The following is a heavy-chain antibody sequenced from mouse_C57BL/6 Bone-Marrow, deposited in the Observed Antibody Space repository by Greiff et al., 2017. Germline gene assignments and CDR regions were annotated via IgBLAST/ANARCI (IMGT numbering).Heavy chain of an antibody. V-gene: IGHV1-18*01. CDR1: GYTFTDYN. CDR2: INPNNGGT. J-gene: IGHJ1*03. CDR3: ARRGVYWYFDV. Sequence: EVKLQESGPELVKPGASVKIPCKASGYTFTDYNMDWVKQSHGKSLEWIGDINPNNGGTIYNQKFKGKATLTVDKSSSTAYMELRSLTSEDTAVYYCARRGVYWYFDVWGTGTTVTVSS.